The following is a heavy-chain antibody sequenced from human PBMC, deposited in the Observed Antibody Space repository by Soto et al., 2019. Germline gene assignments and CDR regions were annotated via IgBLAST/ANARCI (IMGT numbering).Heavy chain of an antibody. D-gene: IGHD2-15*01. CDR2: INGDGSST. J-gene: IGHJ4*02. Sequence: GGSLRLSCAASGFTFSSYWMHWVRQAPGKGLVWVSRINGDGSSTRYADSVKGRFTISRDNAKNTLYLQMNSLRAEDTAVYYCAKDGLIVVVVAATYFDYWGQGTLVTVSS. V-gene: IGHV3-74*01. CDR3: AKDGLIVVVVAATYFDY. CDR1: GFTFSSYW.